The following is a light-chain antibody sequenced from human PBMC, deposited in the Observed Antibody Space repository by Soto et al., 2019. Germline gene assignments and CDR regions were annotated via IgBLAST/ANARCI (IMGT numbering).Light chain of an antibody. CDR3: QQYDNLPSWT. CDR2: DAS. J-gene: IGKJ1*01. Sequence: LQMTQSPSSLSASVGDRVTITCQASRDITNFLNWYQQKPGKAPKLLIYDASNLGIGVPSRFSGSGSGTHFTFTISSLQPEDIATYYCQQYDNLPSWTFGQGTKVEIK. V-gene: IGKV1-33*01. CDR1: RDITNF.